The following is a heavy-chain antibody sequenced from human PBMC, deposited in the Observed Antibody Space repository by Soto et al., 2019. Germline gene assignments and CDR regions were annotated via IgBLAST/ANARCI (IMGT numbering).Heavy chain of an antibody. CDR2: ISSSGSTI. CDR3: ARSLGYCSGGSCYPDYDY. D-gene: IGHD2-15*01. Sequence: GGSLRLSCAASGFTFSDYYMSWIRQAPGKGLEWVSYISSSGSTIYYADSVKGRFTISRDNAKNSLYLQMNSLRAEDTAVYYCARSLGYCSGGSCYPDYDYWGQGTLVTVSS. V-gene: IGHV3-11*01. CDR1: GFTFSDYY. J-gene: IGHJ4*02.